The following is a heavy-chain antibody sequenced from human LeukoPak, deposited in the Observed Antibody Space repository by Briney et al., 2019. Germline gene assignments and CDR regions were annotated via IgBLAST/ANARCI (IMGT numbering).Heavy chain of an antibody. CDR1: GYSISSGYY. CDR2: IYHSGST. D-gene: IGHD4-17*01. J-gene: IGHJ4*02. Sequence: SETLSLTCTVSGYSISSGYYWGWIRQPPGKGLEWIGSIYHSGSTYYNPSLKSRVTISVDTSKNQFSLKLSSVTAADTAVYYCARVRILGYGGYRYTTTNFDYWGQGTLVTVSS. V-gene: IGHV4-38-2*02. CDR3: ARVRILGYGGYRYTTTNFDY.